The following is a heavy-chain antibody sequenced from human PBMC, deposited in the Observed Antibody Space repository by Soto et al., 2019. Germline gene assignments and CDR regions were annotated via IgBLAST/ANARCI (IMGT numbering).Heavy chain of an antibody. CDR3: AKDFWGVRDLDL. Sequence: GGLLSLSCRAAESPSDYFTMRLVRAVPGKGLEWVAGLSWDRSTVAYADSVKGRFTVSRDTSKNTVYLQMNSLRAEDTAVYYCAKDFWGVRDLDLGGRGPLV. CDR2: LSWDRSTV. CDR1: ESPSDYFT. J-gene: IGHJ2*01. V-gene: IGHV3-9*02. D-gene: IGHD3-16*01.